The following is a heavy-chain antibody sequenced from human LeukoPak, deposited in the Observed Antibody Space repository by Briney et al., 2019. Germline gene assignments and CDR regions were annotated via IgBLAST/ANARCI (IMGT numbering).Heavy chain of an antibody. CDR3: AKGGVSSAYHPVDY. V-gene: IGHV3-7*01. Sequence: GGSLRLSCAASGFTFNTYWMSWVRQAPGKGLEWVANMRQDGGEKYYVDSVKGRFITSRDSSKSMLYLQMNSLRIEDTAVYYCAKGGVSSAYHPVDYWGQGTLVTVSP. D-gene: IGHD3-22*01. CDR1: GFTFNTYW. J-gene: IGHJ4*02. CDR2: MRQDGGEK.